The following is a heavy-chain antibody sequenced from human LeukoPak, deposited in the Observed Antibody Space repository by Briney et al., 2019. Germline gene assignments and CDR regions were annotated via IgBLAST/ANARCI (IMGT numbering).Heavy chain of an antibody. CDR1: GYTFSSYG. CDR2: ISAYNGNT. V-gene: IGHV1-18*01. Sequence: GASVKVSCKTSGYTFSSYGITWVRQAPGQGLEWMGWISAYNGNTDYAQRLQGRVTMTTDTSTSTAYMELTNLRSDDTAVYYCARGYCSSTSCEGSIDYWGHGSLVTVSS. J-gene: IGHJ4*01. CDR3: ARGYCSSTSCEGSIDY. D-gene: IGHD2-2*01.